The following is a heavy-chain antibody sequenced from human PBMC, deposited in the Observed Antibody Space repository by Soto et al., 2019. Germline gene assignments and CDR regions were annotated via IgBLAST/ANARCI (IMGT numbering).Heavy chain of an antibody. D-gene: IGHD1-1*01. CDR3: AAGRKTGTLAF. J-gene: IGHJ4*02. V-gene: IGHV1-58*02. CDR2: IVVGSGNT. Sequence: SMKVSCKASGFTFTSSTMQWVGQARGQRLEWIGWIVVGSGNTNYAQKFQERVTLTRDMATSTAYMELSSLRSEDTAMYYCAAGRKTGTLAFWGQGALVTVSS. CDR1: GFTFTSST.